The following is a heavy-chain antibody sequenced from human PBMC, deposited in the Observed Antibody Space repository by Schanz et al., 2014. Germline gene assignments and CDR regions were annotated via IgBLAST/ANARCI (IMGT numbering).Heavy chain of an antibody. D-gene: IGHD6-6*01. CDR3: AKVWKDHRIAGRPGWSDGMDV. CDR1: GFTFSSYA. CDR2: ISYDGGHK. J-gene: IGHJ6*02. Sequence: QVQLVESGGGVVQPGRSLRLSCAASGFTFSSYAMHWVRQAPGRGLQWVALISYDGGHKYYADSVKGRFTISRDNSKNTLYLQMSSLRTEDTAVYYCAKVWKDHRIAGRPGWSDGMDVWGQGTTVTVSS. V-gene: IGHV3-30*04.